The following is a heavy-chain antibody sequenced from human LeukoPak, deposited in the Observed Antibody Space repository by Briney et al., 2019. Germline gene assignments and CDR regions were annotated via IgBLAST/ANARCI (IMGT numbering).Heavy chain of an antibody. D-gene: IGHD3-10*01. CDR2: ISYDGSNK. J-gene: IGHJ4*02. V-gene: IGHV3-30*04. CDR3: ARGPPMVRGVKFDY. Sequence: GGSLRLSCAASGFTFSSYAMHWVRQAPGKGLXXXXVISYDGSNKYYADSVKGRFTISRDNSKNTLYLQMNSLRAEDTAVYYCARGPPMVRGVKFDYWGQGTLVTVSS. CDR1: GFTFSSYA.